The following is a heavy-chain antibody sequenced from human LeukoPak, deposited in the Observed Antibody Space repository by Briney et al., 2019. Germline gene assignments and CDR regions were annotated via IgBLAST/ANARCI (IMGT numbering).Heavy chain of an antibody. J-gene: IGHJ4*02. Sequence: SETLSLTCIVSGGSISSGDYYWSWIRQPPGKGLEWIGYIYYSGSTYCNPSLKSRVTISVDTSKNQFSLKLSSVTAADTAVYYCARGSETTVTTRDDYWGQGTLVTVSS. CDR3: ARGSETTVTTRDDY. CDR2: IYYSGST. CDR1: GGSISSGDYY. V-gene: IGHV4-30-4*01. D-gene: IGHD4-17*01.